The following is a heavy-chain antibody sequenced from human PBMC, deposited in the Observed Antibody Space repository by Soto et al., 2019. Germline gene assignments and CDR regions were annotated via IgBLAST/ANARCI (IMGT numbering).Heavy chain of an antibody. CDR2: FYYNGRT. CDR1: GGSISNRNYY. D-gene: IGHD5-12*01. J-gene: IGHJ3*02. V-gene: IGHV4-39*01. CDR3: VSASSAYDLWAFDI. Sequence: QLQLQESGPGLVRPSETLSLTCTVSGGSISNRNYYWGWLRQPPGKGLEWIGTFYYNGRTYCNPSLKSRVTISADTSKNQFSLNLNSVTAADTAVFYCVSASSAYDLWAFDIWGQGTNVTVSS.